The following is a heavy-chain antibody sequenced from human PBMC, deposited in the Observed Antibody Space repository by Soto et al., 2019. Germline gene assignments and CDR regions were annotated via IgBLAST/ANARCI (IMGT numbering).Heavy chain of an antibody. CDR3: AKCLNYYVSGSPEY. CDR2: ISGSCGST. Sequence: EVQLLESGGGLVQPGGSLRLSCAASGFTFSSYAMSWVRQAPGKGLEWVSAISGSCGSTYYADSVQGRFTISRDNSKNTLYLQMNSLRAEDTGVYYCAKCLNYYVSGSPEYWGQGTLVTVSS. D-gene: IGHD3-10*01. CDR1: GFTFSSYA. V-gene: IGHV3-23*01. J-gene: IGHJ1*01.